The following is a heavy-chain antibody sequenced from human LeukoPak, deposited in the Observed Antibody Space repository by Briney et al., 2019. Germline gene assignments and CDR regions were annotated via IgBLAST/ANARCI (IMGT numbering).Heavy chain of an antibody. CDR2: ISGSGGST. J-gene: IGHJ3*02. Sequence: GGSLRLSCAASGFTFSSYAMSWVRQAPGKGLERVSAISGSGGSTYYADSVKGRFTISRDNSKNTLYLQMNSLRAEDTAVYYCAKGGLGYCSSTSCYRLAAFDIWGQGTMVTVSS. V-gene: IGHV3-23*01. D-gene: IGHD2-2*01. CDR3: AKGGLGYCSSTSCYRLAAFDI. CDR1: GFTFSSYA.